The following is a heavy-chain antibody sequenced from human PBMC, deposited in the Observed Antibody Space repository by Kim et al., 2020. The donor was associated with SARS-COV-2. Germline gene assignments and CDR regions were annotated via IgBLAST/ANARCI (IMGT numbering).Heavy chain of an antibody. V-gene: IGHV3-74*01. CDR3: ARDLGGRD. Sequence: DGTSPDYADSGKGRFAISRDNAKNTLYLQMNSLRAEDTAVYYCARDLGGRDWGQGTLVTVSS. D-gene: IGHD2-15*01. CDR2: DGTSP. J-gene: IGHJ4*02.